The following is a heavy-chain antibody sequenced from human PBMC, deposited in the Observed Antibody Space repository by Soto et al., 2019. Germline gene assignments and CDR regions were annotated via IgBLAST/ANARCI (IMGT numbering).Heavy chain of an antibody. CDR3: ARTPGAVPTDTVEDYFDY. CDR1: VFTFSSYG. Sequence: PGGSLRLTCAASVFTFSSYGMHWVRQSRGKGLEWVAVIWYDGSNKYYADSVKGRFTISRDNSKNTLYLQMNSLRAEDTAVYYCARTPGAVPTDTVEDYFDYWGQGTLVTVSS. V-gene: IGHV3-33*01. CDR2: IWYDGSNK. D-gene: IGHD2-2*01. J-gene: IGHJ4*02.